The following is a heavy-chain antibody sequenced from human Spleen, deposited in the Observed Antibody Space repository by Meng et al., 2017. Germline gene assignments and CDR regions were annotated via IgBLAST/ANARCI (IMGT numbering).Heavy chain of an antibody. Sequence: QVQLQQLGPGLAKHSQTLSPTCAIPGDSFSSNSAAWNWIRQSPSGGLEWLGRTYYRSKWYYDYAVSVKSRITINPDTSMNQFSLQLNSVTAEDAAVYFCARQEGAFDYWGQGTLVTVSS. J-gene: IGHJ4*02. D-gene: IGHD3-16*01. V-gene: IGHV6-1*01. CDR2: TYYRSKWYY. CDR3: ARQEGAFDY. CDR1: GDSFSSNSAA.